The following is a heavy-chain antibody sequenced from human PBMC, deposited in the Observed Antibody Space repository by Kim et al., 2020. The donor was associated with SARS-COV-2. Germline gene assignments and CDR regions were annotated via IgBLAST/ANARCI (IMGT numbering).Heavy chain of an antibody. Sequence: SETLSLTCTVSGGSISSSSYYWGWIRQPPGKGLEWIGSIYYSGSTYYNPSLKSRVTISVDTSKNQFSLKLSSVTAADTAGDYCARSWCYYYSVMAVWGQG. V-gene: IGHV4-39*01. J-gene: IGHJ6*02. CDR1: GGSISSSSYY. CDR2: IYYSGST. CDR3: ARSWCYYYSVMAV. D-gene: IGHD2-15*01.